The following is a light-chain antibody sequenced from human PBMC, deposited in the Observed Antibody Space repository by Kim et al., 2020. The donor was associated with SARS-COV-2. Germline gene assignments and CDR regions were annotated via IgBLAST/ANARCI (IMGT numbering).Light chain of an antibody. Sequence: SSELTQDPAVSVALGQTVRITCQGDSLRRYYASWYQQKPGQAPALVIYGKNNRPSGIPDRFSGSSSGNTASLTITGAQAEEEADYYCKSRDSSGKVVFGGGTQLTVL. CDR2: GKN. J-gene: IGLJ2*01. V-gene: IGLV3-19*01. CDR3: KSRDSSGKVV. CDR1: SLRRYY.